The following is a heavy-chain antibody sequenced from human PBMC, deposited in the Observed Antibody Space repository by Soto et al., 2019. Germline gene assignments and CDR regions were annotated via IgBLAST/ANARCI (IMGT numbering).Heavy chain of an antibody. J-gene: IGHJ3*02. CDR2: ISSSGSTI. CDR3: ARDGGVVVVAADAFDI. Sequence: GSLRLSCAASGFTFSSYEMNWVRQAPGKGLEWVSYISSSGSTIYYADSVKGRFTISRDNAKNSLYLQMNSLRAEDTAVYYCARDGGVVVVAADAFDIWGQGTMVTVSS. CDR1: GFTFSSYE. V-gene: IGHV3-48*03. D-gene: IGHD2-15*01.